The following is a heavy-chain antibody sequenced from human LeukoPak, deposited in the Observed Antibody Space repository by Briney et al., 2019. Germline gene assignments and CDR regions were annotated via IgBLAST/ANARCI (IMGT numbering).Heavy chain of an antibody. D-gene: IGHD2-2*03. CDR1: GFTFSNCW. CDR2: INTDGTTI. J-gene: IGHJ4*02. CDR3: ARGPPGYRVGDY. V-gene: IGHV3-74*01. Sequence: PGGSLRLSCATSGFTFSNCWVHWVRQAPGKGLVWVSDINTDGTTIHYADSVRGRFTISRDNAKSTVFLQMNSLRVEDTAVYYCARGPPGYRVGDYWGPGTLVTVSS.